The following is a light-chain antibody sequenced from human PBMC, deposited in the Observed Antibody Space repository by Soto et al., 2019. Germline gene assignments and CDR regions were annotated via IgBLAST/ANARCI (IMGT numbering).Light chain of an antibody. CDR1: QSISSW. Sequence: DIQMTQSPSTLSASVGDRVTITCRASQSISSWLAWYQQKPGKAPKLLIYKASSLESGVPSRFSGSGSGTELTLTISSLQPEYFATYYCQQYNSYPTFGPGTKVDI. J-gene: IGKJ1*01. V-gene: IGKV1-5*03. CDR3: QQYNSYPT. CDR2: KAS.